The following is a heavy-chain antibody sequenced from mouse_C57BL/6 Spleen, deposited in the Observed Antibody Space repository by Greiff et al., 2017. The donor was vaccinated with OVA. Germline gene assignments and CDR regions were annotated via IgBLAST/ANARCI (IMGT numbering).Heavy chain of an antibody. Sequence: EVKLQESGPGLVKPSQSLSLTCSVTGYSITSGYYWNWIRQFPGNKLEWMGYISYDGSNNYNPSLKNRISITRDTSKNQFFLKLNSVTTEDTATYYCAEGGGYFDVWGTGTTVTVSS. V-gene: IGHV3-6*01. J-gene: IGHJ1*03. CDR3: AEGGGYFDV. CDR2: ISYDGSN. CDR1: GYSITSGYY.